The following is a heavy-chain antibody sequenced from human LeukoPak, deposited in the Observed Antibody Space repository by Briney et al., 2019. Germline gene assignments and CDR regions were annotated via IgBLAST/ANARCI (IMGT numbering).Heavy chain of an antibody. CDR3: ASVGRDGYPDPFDY. D-gene: IGHD5-24*01. J-gene: IGHJ4*02. Sequence: GGSLRLSCAASGFTFSDYYMSWIRQAPGKGLEWVSYISSSGSTIYYADSVKGRFTISRDNAKNSLYLQMNSLRAEDTAVYYCASVGRDGYPDPFDYWGQGTLVTVSS. CDR2: ISSSGSTI. V-gene: IGHV3-11*04. CDR1: GFTFSDYY.